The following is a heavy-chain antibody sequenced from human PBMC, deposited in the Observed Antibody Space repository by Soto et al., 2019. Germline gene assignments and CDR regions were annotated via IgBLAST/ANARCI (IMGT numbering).Heavy chain of an antibody. CDR3: AKGKHSPRKPQHSGTIYGMDV. D-gene: IGHD3-9*01. CDR2: ISGSGGST. Sequence: EVQLLESGGGLVQPGGSLRLSCAASGFTFSSYAMSWVRQAPGKGLEWVSAISGSGGSTYYADSVKGRFTISRDNSKNTLYLQMNSLRAEDTAVYYCAKGKHSPRKPQHSGTIYGMDVWGQGTTVTVSS. CDR1: GFTFSSYA. J-gene: IGHJ6*02. V-gene: IGHV3-23*01.